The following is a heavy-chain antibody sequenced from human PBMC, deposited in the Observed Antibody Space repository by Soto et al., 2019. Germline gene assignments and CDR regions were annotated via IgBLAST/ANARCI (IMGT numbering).Heavy chain of an antibody. CDR1: GFTFSSYG. J-gene: IGHJ6*02. D-gene: IGHD6-6*01. Sequence: PGGSLRLSCAASGFTFSSYGMHWVRQAPGKGLEWVAVIWYDGSNKYYADSVKGRFTISRDNSKDTLYLQMNSLRAEDTAVYYCARDGSSSDHHYYYGMDVWGQGTTVTVSS. CDR3: ARDGSSSDHHYYYGMDV. V-gene: IGHV3-33*01. CDR2: IWYDGSNK.